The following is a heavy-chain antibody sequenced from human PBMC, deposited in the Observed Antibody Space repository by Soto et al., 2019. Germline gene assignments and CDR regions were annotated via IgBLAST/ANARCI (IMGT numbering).Heavy chain of an antibody. CDR2: ISGGGTSI. Sequence: GGSLRVSCAASGFTFRTYAMRWVRQAPGQGLEWVSGISGGGTSIYYADSVQGRFTVSTDNSKNTMYLQMSSLRAEDTAVYYCAKDGVVFWSGYYIHYGMPFWGQGPSVT. J-gene: IGHJ6*02. CDR1: GFTFRTYA. CDR3: AKDGVVFWSGYYIHYGMPF. D-gene: IGHD3-3*01. V-gene: IGHV3-23*01.